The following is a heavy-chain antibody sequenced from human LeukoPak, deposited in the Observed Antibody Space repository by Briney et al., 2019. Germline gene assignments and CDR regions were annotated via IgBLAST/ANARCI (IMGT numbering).Heavy chain of an antibody. Sequence: SVKVSCKAPGGTFSSYAISWVRQAPGQGLEWMGGIIPIFGTANYAQKFQGRVTITADESTSTAYMELSSLRSEDTAVYYCANLGDCSSTSCYAYYFDYWGQGTLVTVSS. D-gene: IGHD2-2*01. J-gene: IGHJ4*02. CDR3: ANLGDCSSTSCYAYYFDY. V-gene: IGHV1-69*13. CDR1: GGTFSSYA. CDR2: IIPIFGTA.